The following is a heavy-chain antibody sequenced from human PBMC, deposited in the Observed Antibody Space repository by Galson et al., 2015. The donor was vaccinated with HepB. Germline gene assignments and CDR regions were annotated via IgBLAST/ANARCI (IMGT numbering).Heavy chain of an antibody. CDR2: IYYTGST. J-gene: IGHJ4*02. CDR1: GGSINSYH. V-gene: IGHV4-59*01. D-gene: IGHD3-10*01. CDR3: ARSSPWGSGYYSMNFDH. Sequence: SETLSLTCSVSGGSINSYHWSWIRKPPGKGLEWIGYIYYTGSTKYNPSLKGRLTISMDTSKNQFSLKLSSVTAADTAVYYCARSSPWGSGYYSMNFDHWGQGTLVTVSP.